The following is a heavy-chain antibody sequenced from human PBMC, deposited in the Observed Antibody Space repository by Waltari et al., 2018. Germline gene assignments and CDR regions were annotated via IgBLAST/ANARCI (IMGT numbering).Heavy chain of an antibody. D-gene: IGHD1-26*01. V-gene: IGHV4-38-2*02. Sequence: QVQLQESGPGLVKPSETLSLTCTVSGYSISSGYYWGWIRQPPGKGLEWVGSIYHSGSTYYNPSLKSVVTISVDTSKNQFSLKRSSVTAADTAVYYCAREPIVGATAFWYFDLWGRGTLVTVSS. CDR3: AREPIVGATAFWYFDL. CDR1: GYSISSGYY. J-gene: IGHJ2*01. CDR2: IYHSGST.